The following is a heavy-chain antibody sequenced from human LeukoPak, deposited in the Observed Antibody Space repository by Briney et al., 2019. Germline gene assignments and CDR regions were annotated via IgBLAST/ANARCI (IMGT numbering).Heavy chain of an antibody. CDR2: INSDGSST. D-gene: IGHD2-2*02. J-gene: IGHJ4*02. Sequence: GGSLRLSCAASGFTFSRYWMHWVRQAPGEGLVWVSRINSDGSSTSYADSVKGRFTISRDNAKNTLYLQMNSLRAEDTAVYYCARSMVTIPIPGGYWGQGTLVTVSS. V-gene: IGHV3-74*01. CDR3: ARSMVTIPIPGGY. CDR1: GFTFSRYW.